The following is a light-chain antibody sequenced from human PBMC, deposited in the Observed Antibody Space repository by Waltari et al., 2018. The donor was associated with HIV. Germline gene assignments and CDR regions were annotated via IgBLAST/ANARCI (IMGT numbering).Light chain of an antibody. V-gene: IGLV2-23*02. J-gene: IGLJ1*01. CDR2: EVS. Sequence: QSALTQPASVSGSSGQSITISCTGTSSDVGCYNVVSWSQKHPGKAPKLMIYEVSKRPSGVSNRFSGSKSGNTASLTISGLQAEDEADYYCCSYAGSTTHVFGTGTKVTVL. CDR3: CSYAGSTTHV. CDR1: SSDVGCYNV.